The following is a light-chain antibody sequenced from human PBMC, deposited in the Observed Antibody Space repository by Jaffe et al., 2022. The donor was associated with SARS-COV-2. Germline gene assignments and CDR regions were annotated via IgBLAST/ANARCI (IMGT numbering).Light chain of an antibody. J-gene: IGLJ1*01. CDR2: RTN. CDR3: QSFENRRGV. Sequence: QSVLTQPPSVSGAPGQRVTISCTGSSSNIGAGYDVHWYQQVPGTAPKVLVYRTNIRPSGVPYRFSGSKSGTSASLAITGLQPEDEADYYCQSFENRRGVFGSGTRVTVL. V-gene: IGLV1-40*01. CDR1: SSNIGAGYD.